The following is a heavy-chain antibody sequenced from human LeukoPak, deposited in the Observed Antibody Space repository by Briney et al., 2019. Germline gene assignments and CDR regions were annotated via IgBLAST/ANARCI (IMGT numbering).Heavy chain of an antibody. CDR1: GGSISSYY. J-gene: IGHJ3*02. D-gene: IGHD3-3*01. CDR2: IYYSGST. V-gene: IGHV4-59*08. Sequence: SETLSLTCTVSGGSISSYYWSWIRQPPGKGLEWIGYIYYSGSTNYNPSLKSRVTISVDTSKNKFSLKLSSVTAADTAVYYCARHGLLASEIQDFDIWGQGTMVTVSS. CDR3: ARHGLLASEIQDFDI.